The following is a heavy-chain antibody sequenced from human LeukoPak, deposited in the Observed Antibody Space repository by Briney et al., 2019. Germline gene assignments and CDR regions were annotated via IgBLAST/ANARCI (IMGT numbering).Heavy chain of an antibody. Sequence: SETLSLTCAVYGGSFSGYYWSWIRQPAGKGLEWIGRIYTSGSTNYNPSLKSRVTISVDTSKNQFSLKLSSVTAADTAVYYCARDSPPEYSNYGYFDLWGRGTLVTVSS. J-gene: IGHJ2*01. V-gene: IGHV4-4*07. CDR3: ARDSPPEYSNYGYFDL. CDR1: GGSFSGYY. D-gene: IGHD4-11*01. CDR2: IYTSGST.